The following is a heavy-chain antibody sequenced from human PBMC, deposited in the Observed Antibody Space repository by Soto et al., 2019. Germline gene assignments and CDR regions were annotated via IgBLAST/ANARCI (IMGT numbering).Heavy chain of an antibody. Sequence: QITLKESGPTLVKPTQTLTLTCPVSGFSLSTSGVGVAWIRQPPGKALQWLGIIYWDDDKRYSPSLRSRLTITKASSKIQVVLSMANMQSVDTATYICAHFGYYGSASLDNWGQGTLVSVSS. D-gene: IGHD3-10*01. J-gene: IGHJ4*02. CDR1: GFSLSTSGVG. CDR2: IYWDDDK. CDR3: AHFGYYGSASLDN. V-gene: IGHV2-5*02.